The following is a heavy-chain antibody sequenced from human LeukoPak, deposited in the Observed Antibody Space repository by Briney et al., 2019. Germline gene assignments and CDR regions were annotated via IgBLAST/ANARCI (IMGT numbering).Heavy chain of an antibody. CDR3: ARGPSGIDV. J-gene: IGHJ6*02. CDR1: GDSVSSNSAA. CDR2: TYYRSKWYH. V-gene: IGHV6-1*01. Sequence: SQTLSLTCVISGDSVSSNSAAWFWIRQSPSRGLEWLGRTYYRSKWYHDYAESVKSRLSINPDTSKNQFSLQLNSVTPEDTAVYYCARGPSGIDVWGQGTTVTVSS.